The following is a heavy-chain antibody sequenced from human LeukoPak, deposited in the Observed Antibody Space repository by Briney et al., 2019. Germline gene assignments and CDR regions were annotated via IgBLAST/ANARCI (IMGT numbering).Heavy chain of an antibody. CDR1: GGSISSSNW. D-gene: IGHD3-10*01. Sequence: PSGTLCLTCADSGGSISSSNWWSWVRQPPGKGLEWIGEIYHSGSTNYNPSLKSRVTISVDKSKNQFSLKLSSVTAADTAVYYCARDRYGSGSYKDYWGQGTLVTVSS. CDR2: IYHSGST. J-gene: IGHJ4*02. CDR3: ARDRYGSGSYKDY. V-gene: IGHV4-4*02.